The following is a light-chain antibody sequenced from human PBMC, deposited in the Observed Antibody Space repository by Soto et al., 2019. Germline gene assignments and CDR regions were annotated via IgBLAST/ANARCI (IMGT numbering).Light chain of an antibody. CDR3: QQYNSYSAT. V-gene: IGKV1-5*01. CDR1: QSISSW. Sequence: IQMTQSPSALSASVEDRVTITCRAGQSISSWLAWYQQKPGKAPKLLIYDASNLESGVPSRFSGSGSGTEFTLTISSLQPDDFATYYCQQYNSYSATFGQGTKVDIK. CDR2: DAS. J-gene: IGKJ1*01.